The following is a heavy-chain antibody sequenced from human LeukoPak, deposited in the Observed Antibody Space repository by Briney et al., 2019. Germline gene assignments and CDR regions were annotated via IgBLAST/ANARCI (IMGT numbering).Heavy chain of an antibody. D-gene: IGHD4-11*01. CDR3: ARRGDYRYYYYMDV. CDR2: IYHSGST. J-gene: IGHJ6*03. CDR1: GGSISSGGYY. Sequence: SETLSLTCTVSGGSISSGGYYWSWIRQPPGKGLEWIGYIYHSGSTYYNPSLKSRVTISVDRSKNQFSLKLNSVTAADTAVYYCARRGDYRYYYYMDVWGKGTTVTVSS. V-gene: IGHV4-30-2*01.